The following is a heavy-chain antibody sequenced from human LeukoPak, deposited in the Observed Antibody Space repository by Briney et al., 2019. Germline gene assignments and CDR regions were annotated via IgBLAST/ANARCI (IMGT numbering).Heavy chain of an antibody. CDR3: ARGRGVFDY. J-gene: IGHJ4*02. CDR1: GGSISSPNHD. CDR2: IYYSGTT. V-gene: IGHV4-39*07. Sequence: PSETLSLTCSVSGGSISSPNHDWAWIRQPPGQGLEWIGSIYYSGTTYYNLSLKSRLTISEDMSKNQFSLKLTSVTAADTAVYYCARGRGVFDYWGQGTLVTVSS. D-gene: IGHD3-10*01.